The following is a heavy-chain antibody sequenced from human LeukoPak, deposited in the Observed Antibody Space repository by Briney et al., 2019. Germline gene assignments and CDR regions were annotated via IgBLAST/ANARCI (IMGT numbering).Heavy chain of an antibody. D-gene: IGHD1-26*01. CDR2: INPNSGGT. V-gene: IGHV1-2*02. CDR1: GYSFTNYG. Sequence: ASVKVSCKASGYSFTNYGISWVRQAPGQGLEWMGWINPNSGGTNYAQKFQGRVTLTRDTSISTAYMELSRLRSDDTAVYYCARAIFVGYSGFDYWGQGTLVTVSS. J-gene: IGHJ4*02. CDR3: ARAIFVGYSGFDY.